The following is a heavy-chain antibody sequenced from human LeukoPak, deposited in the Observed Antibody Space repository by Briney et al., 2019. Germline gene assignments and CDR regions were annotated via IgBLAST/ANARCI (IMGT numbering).Heavy chain of an antibody. J-gene: IGHJ6*02. V-gene: IGHV1-8*01. D-gene: IGHD5-12*01. Sequence: GASVKVSCKASGYTFTSYDINWVRQATGQGLEWMGWMNPNSGNTGYAQKFQGRVTMTRNTSISTAYMELSSLRSEDTAVYYCAIRDGAYSGYDPHFKYGMDVWGQGTTVTVSS. CDR1: GYTFTSYD. CDR2: MNPNSGNT. CDR3: AIRDGAYSGYDPHFKYGMDV.